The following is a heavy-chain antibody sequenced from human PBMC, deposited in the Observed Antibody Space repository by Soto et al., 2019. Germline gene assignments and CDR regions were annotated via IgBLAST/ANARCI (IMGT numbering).Heavy chain of an antibody. D-gene: IGHD3-3*01. CDR1: GYTFTSHT. CDR3: AREPEDGVPGDY. V-gene: IGHV1-3*01. CDR2: IIVSNGSP. Sequence: QVQLVQSGAEVKEPGASVRVSCKASGYTFTSHTLHWARQAPGQGLEWMGWIIVSNGSPRYAPQFQGRVTFGRDTSATTAYMEPSSLTSDDTAVYCCAREPEDGVPGDYWGQGALVVVSS. J-gene: IGHJ4*02.